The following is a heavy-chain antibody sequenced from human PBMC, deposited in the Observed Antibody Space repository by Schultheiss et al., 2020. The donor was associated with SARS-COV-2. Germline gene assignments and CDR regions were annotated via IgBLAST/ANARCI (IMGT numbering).Heavy chain of an antibody. Sequence: GGSLRLSCAASGFTFSSYAMSWVRQAPGKGLEWVSSISSSSSYIYYADSVKGRFTISRDNAKNSLYLQMNSLRAEDTAVYYCARDLLMATGYWGQGTLVTVSS. V-gene: IGHV3-21*04. D-gene: IGHD5-24*01. CDR2: ISSSSSYI. CDR1: GFTFSSYA. CDR3: ARDLLMATGY. J-gene: IGHJ4*02.